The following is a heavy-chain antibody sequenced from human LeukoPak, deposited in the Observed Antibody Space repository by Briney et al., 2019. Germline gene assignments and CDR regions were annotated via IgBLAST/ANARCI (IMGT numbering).Heavy chain of an antibody. D-gene: IGHD3-22*01. CDR2: ISGSGGST. Sequence: GGSLRLSCAASGFTFSSYAMSWVRQAPGKGLEWVSAISGSGGSTYYADSVKGRFTISRDNSKNTLYLQMNSLRAEDTAVYYCAGLYTYYYDSSDVDDAFDIWGQGTMVTASS. V-gene: IGHV3-23*01. CDR3: AGLYTYYYDSSDVDDAFDI. CDR1: GFTFSSYA. J-gene: IGHJ3*02.